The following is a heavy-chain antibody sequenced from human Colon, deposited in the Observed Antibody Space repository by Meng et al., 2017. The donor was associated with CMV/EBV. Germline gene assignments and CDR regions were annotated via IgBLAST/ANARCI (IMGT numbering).Heavy chain of an antibody. CDR3: TRGRGWTAPD. D-gene: IGHD3/OR15-3a*01. V-gene: IGHV3-53*01. CDR2: IDDGGST. CDR1: GFGVSDQY. J-gene: IGHJ4*02. Sequence: EVQVVGSGGGLIQPGGSLRLSCAGSGFGVSDQYMNWVRQAPGKGLEWVSVIDDGGSTYYADSVKGRFTISRDNSKNTLDLQMNSLRVEDTAIYYCTRGRGWTAPDWGQGTLVTVSS.